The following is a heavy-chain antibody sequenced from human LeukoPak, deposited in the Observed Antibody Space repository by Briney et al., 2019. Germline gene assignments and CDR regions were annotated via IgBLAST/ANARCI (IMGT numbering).Heavy chain of an antibody. CDR1: GFQFSSFA. CDR3: AKKGYYDGSGYYMYYFDH. J-gene: IGHJ4*02. Sequence: GGSLRLSCVASGFQFSSFAMSWVRQAPGRGLQWVSAIRTVGNDPSYADSVRGRFTISRDNSKNTLYLQMNSLRAEDTAVYYCAKKGYYDGSGYYMYYFDHWGQGTLVTVSS. V-gene: IGHV3-23*01. CDR2: IRTVGNDP. D-gene: IGHD3-22*01.